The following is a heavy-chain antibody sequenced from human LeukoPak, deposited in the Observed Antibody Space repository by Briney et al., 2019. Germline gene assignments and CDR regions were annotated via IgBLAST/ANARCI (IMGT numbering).Heavy chain of an antibody. CDR2: ISSSSSTI. Sequence: GGSLRLSCAASGFTFSSYSMNWVRQAPGKGLEWVSYISSSSSTIYYADSVKGRFTISRDNAKNSLYLQMNSLRAEDTAVYYCAKSGGSSGWLYWGQGTLVTVSS. J-gene: IGHJ4*02. CDR3: AKSGGSSGWLY. D-gene: IGHD6-19*01. V-gene: IGHV3-48*01. CDR1: GFTFSSYS.